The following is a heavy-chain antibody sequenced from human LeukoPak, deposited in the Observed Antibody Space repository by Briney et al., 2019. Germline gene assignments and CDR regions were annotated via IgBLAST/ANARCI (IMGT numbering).Heavy chain of an antibody. V-gene: IGHV3-33*01. CDR1: GFTFSSYG. CDR2: IWYDGSNK. CDR3: ARLGSGSRAPPDY. D-gene: IGHD5-12*01. J-gene: IGHJ4*02. Sequence: GGSLRLSCAASGFTFSSYGMHWVRQAPGKGLEWVAVIWYDGSNKYYADSVKGRFTISRDNSKNTLYLQMNSLRADDTAVYYCARLGSGSRAPPDYWGQGTLVTVSS.